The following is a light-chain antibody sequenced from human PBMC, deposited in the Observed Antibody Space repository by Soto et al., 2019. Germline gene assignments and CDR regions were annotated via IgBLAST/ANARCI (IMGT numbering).Light chain of an antibody. CDR2: YDS. Sequence: SYELTQPPSVSVAPGKTASVACGGSNIGSKSVHWYQKKSAQAPVLVMYYDSDRPSGIPERFSGSNSGNTATVTISRVEAGDEADYYCQVWDISSGHVVFGGGTKLTVL. J-gene: IGLJ3*02. CDR3: QVWDISSGHVV. CDR1: NIGSKS. V-gene: IGLV3-21*01.